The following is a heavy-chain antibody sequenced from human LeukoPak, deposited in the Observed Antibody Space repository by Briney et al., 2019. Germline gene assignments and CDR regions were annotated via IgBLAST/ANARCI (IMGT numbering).Heavy chain of an antibody. CDR2: IKQDGSEK. CDR3: ATGYSSGWYGAFQI. Sequence: GGSLRLSCAAPGFTFSSYSMNWVRQAPGKGLEWVANIKQDGSEKYYVDSVKGRFTISRDNAKNSLYLQMNSLRAEDTAVYYCATGYSSGWYGAFQIWGQGTMVTVSS. CDR1: GFTFSSYS. J-gene: IGHJ3*02. V-gene: IGHV3-7*01. D-gene: IGHD6-19*01.